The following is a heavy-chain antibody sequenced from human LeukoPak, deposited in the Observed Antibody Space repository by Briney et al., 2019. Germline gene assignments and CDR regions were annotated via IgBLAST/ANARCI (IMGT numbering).Heavy chain of an antibody. Sequence: GGSLRLSCAASGFTFSSYAMSWVRQAPGKGLEWVSAISGSGGSTYYADSVKGRFTISRDNSKNTLYLQMNSLRAEDTAVYYCARGSTSNGYYGMDVWGQGTTVTVSS. CDR3: ARGSTSNGYYGMDV. CDR1: GFTFSSYA. J-gene: IGHJ6*02. D-gene: IGHD2-2*01. CDR2: ISGSGGST. V-gene: IGHV3-23*01.